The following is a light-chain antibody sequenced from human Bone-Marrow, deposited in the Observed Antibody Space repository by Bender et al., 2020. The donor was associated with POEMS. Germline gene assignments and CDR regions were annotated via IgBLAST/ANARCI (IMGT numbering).Light chain of an antibody. Sequence: QSVLTQPPSASGTPGQRVTISFSGSSSNIGTNPVNWYQQLPGTAPKLLTYINNQRPSGVPDRFSGSKSGTSASLAISGLQSEDEADYYCAAWEDSLNGWVFGGGTKLTVL. CDR1: SSNIGTNP. CDR2: INN. V-gene: IGLV1-44*01. CDR3: AAWEDSLNGWV. J-gene: IGLJ3*02.